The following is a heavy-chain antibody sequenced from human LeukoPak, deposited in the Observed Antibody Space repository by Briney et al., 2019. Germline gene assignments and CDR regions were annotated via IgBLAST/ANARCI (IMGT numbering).Heavy chain of an antibody. CDR2: ISGSGGST. CDR1: GFTFSSYA. V-gene: IGHV3-23*01. D-gene: IGHD3-10*01. CDR3: AKDLTSSWSGEFRYYFDY. J-gene: IGHJ4*02. Sequence: GGSLRLSCAASGFTFSSYAMSWVRQAPGKGLEWVSAISGSGGSTYYADSVKGRFTISRDNSKNTLYLQMNSLRAEDTAVYYCAKDLTSSWSGEFRYYFDYWGQGTLVTVSS.